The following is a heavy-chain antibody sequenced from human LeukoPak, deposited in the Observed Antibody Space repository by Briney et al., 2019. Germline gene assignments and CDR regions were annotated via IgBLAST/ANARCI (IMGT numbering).Heavy chain of an antibody. J-gene: IGHJ3*02. D-gene: IGHD2-8*01. CDR2: IYYSGST. CDR3: ARGVLTHDAFDI. Sequence: SETLSLTCTVSGGSISSGDYCWSWIRQPPGKGLEWIGYIYYSGSTYYTPSLKSRVTISVDTSKNQFSLKLSSVTAADTAVYYCARGVLTHDAFDIWGQGTMVTVSS. V-gene: IGHV4-30-4*01. CDR1: GGSISSGDYC.